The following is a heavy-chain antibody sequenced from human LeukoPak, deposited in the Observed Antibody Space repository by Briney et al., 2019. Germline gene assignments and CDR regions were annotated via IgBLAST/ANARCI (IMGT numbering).Heavy chain of an antibody. CDR1: GFTFSSYS. V-gene: IGHV3-21*01. Sequence: GGSLRLSCAASGFTFSSYSMNWVRQAPGKGLEWVASITISSSYIYYADSVKGRFTISRHKAKKSLYLQMNSMRAEETAVYYCARVLPAARGWETGESDYWGQGSLVTVSS. CDR3: ARVLPAARGWETGESDY. D-gene: IGHD2-2*01. J-gene: IGHJ4*02. CDR2: ITISSSYI.